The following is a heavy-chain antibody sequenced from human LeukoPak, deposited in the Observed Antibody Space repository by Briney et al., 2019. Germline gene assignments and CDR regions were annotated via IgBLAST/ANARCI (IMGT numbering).Heavy chain of an antibody. Sequence: PSETLSLTCTVSGGSISSSSYYWGWIRQPPGKGLEWIGSIYYSGSTYYNPSLESRVTISVDTSKNQFSLKLSSVTAADTAVYYCARGGVPAAFDYWGQGTLVTVSS. D-gene: IGHD2-2*01. J-gene: IGHJ4*02. CDR2: IYYSGST. CDR3: ARGGVPAAFDY. V-gene: IGHV4-39*07. CDR1: GGSISSSSYY.